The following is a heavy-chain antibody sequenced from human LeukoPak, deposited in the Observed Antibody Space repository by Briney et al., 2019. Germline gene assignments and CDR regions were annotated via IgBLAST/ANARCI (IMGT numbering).Heavy chain of an antibody. CDR1: GYTFTSYY. Sequence: GASVKVSCKASGYTFTSYYIHWVRQAPGQGLEWMGLIDPSGGSTNSAQKFQGRVTMTRDTSPTAVYMELSSLRSEDTAVYYCARAYNWNDRFDYWGQGTLVTVSS. J-gene: IGHJ4*02. D-gene: IGHD1-20*01. V-gene: IGHV1-46*01. CDR2: IDPSGGST. CDR3: ARAYNWNDRFDY.